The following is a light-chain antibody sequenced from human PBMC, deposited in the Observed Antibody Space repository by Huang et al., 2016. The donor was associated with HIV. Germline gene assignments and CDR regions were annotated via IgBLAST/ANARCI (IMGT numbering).Light chain of an antibody. CDR1: QSIFSN. Sequence: IVMTQSPATLSVSPGERATLSCRASQSIFSNLAWYQQKPGQAPRLLIDGASTRATGVPARFSGSGSGTEFTLTISSLQSEDFAVYYCQQYNNWPRGGFGQGTRVDIK. CDR2: GAS. J-gene: IGKJ1*01. CDR3: QQYNNWPRGG. V-gene: IGKV3-15*01.